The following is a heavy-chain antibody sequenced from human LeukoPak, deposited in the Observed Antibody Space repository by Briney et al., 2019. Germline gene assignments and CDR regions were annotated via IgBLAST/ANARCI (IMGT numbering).Heavy chain of an antibody. V-gene: IGHV4-34*01. Sequence: SETLSLTCAVYGGSFSGYYWSWIRQPPGKGLEWIGEINHSGSTNYNPSLKSRVTISVDTSKNQFSLKLSSVTAADTAVYYCARGGYSGYDYLANWFDPWGQGTLVTVSS. D-gene: IGHD5-12*01. CDR3: ARGGYSGYDYLANWFDP. CDR1: GGSFSGYY. J-gene: IGHJ5*02. CDR2: INHSGST.